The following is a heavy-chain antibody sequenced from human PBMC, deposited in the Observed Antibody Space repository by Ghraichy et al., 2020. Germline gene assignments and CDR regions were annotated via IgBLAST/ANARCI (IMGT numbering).Heavy chain of an antibody. V-gene: IGHV4-61*01. D-gene: IGHD5/OR15-5a*01. J-gene: IGHJ5*02. CDR2: ISYSGHT. CDR1: GGSVTSGPYF. CDR3: ARGPTDIRVSGSYDL. Sequence: SETLSLTCTVSGGSVTSGPYFWHWIRQPPGKDLEWVAYISISYSGHTNYKPSLKGRVSISADTSKNQFSLSLDSVTAADTAVYYCARGPTDIRVSGSYDLWGQGPLVTVSA.